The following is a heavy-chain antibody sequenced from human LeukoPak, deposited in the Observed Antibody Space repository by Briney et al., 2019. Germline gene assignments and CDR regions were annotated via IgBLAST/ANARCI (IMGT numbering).Heavy chain of an antibody. CDR1: GFTSSSYS. CDR2: ISSSSSYI. CDR3: AIRSCTNGVCSGNHYWYFDL. V-gene: IGHV3-21*01. J-gene: IGHJ2*01. Sequence: GGSLRLSCAASGFTSSSYSMNWVRQAPGKGLEWVSSISSSSSYIYYADSVKGRFTISRDNAKNSLYLQMNSLRAVDTAVYYCAIRSCTNGVCSGNHYWYFDLWGRGTLVTVSS. D-gene: IGHD2-8*01.